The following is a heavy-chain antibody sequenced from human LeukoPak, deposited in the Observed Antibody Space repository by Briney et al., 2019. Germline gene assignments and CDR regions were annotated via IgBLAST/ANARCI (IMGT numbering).Heavy chain of an antibody. V-gene: IGHV3-23*01. CDR3: AKARRGRGYCSGGSCLPLDY. D-gene: IGHD2-15*01. J-gene: IGHJ4*02. CDR2: ISGSGGST. Sequence: PGGSLRLSCAASGFTFSSYGMSRVRQAPGKGLEWVSAISGSGGSTYYADSVKGRFTISRDNSKNTLYLQMNSLRAEDTAVYYCAKARRGRGYCSGGSCLPLDYWGQGTLVTVSS. CDR1: GFTFSSYG.